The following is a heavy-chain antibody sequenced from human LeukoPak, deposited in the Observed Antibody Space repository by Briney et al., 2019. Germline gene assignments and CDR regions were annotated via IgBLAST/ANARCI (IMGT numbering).Heavy chain of an antibody. Sequence: ASVRVSCQASGYTFTSYYMHWVRQAPGQGLEWMGIINPSGGSTSYAQKFQGRVTMTRDMSTSTVYMELRSLRSDDTAVYYCARDAVVVTAILDFDYWGQGTLVTVSS. CDR2: INPSGGST. CDR1: GYTFTSYY. V-gene: IGHV1-46*01. D-gene: IGHD2-21*02. CDR3: ARDAVVVTAILDFDY. J-gene: IGHJ4*02.